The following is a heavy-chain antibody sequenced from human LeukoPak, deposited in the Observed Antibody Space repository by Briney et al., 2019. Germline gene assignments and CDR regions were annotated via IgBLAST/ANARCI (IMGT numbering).Heavy chain of an antibody. D-gene: IGHD4-17*01. V-gene: IGHV4-30-4*08. CDR2: IYYSGST. CDR1: GGSISSGDYY. J-gene: IGHJ4*02. CDR3: ARAEIDYGSGN. Sequence: SQTLSLTCTVSGGSISSGDYYWSWIRQPPGKGLEWIGYIYYSGSTYYNPSLKSRVTTSVDTSKNQFSLKLSSVTAADTAVYYCARAEIDYGSGNWGQGTLVTVSS.